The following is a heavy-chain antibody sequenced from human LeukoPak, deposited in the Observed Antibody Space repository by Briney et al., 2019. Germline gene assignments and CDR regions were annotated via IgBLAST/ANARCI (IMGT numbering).Heavy chain of an antibody. CDR3: ARERGIDPGYSSRWYSRGHMDV. D-gene: IGHD6-13*01. J-gene: IGHJ6*03. CDR2: INPNSGGT. V-gene: IGHV1-2*02. CDR1: GYTFTGYY. Sequence: ASVKVSCKASGYTFTGYYMHWVRQAPGQGLEWMGWINPNSGGTNYAQKFQGRVTMTRDTSISTAYMELSRLRSDDTAAYYCARERGIDPGYSSRWYSRGHMDVWGKGTTVTISS.